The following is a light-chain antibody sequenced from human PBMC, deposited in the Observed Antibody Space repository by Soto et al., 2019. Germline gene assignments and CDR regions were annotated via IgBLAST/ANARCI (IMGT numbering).Light chain of an antibody. CDR3: QQYNSYSPLT. CDR2: KAS. CDR1: QSISSW. Sequence: DIQMTQSPSTLSASVGDRVTITCRARQSISSWLAWYQQKPGKAPKLLIYKASGLESGVPSRFSGSGSGTDFTLTISSLQPDDFATYYCQQYNSYSPLTFGGGTKGEIK. J-gene: IGKJ4*01. V-gene: IGKV1-5*03.